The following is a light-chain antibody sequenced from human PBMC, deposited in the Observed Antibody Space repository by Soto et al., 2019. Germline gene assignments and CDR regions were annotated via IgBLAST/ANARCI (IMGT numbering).Light chain of an antibody. CDR1: SSNVGENF. Sequence: QSVLTQPPSVSAAPGQKVSMSCSGSSSNVGENFVAWYQHLPGTAPRLLIYENNKRPSEIPDRFFGSKSGTSATLGITGLQTGDEADYYCGTWDTGLSAGVFGGGTKVTVL. V-gene: IGLV1-51*01. CDR2: ENN. J-gene: IGLJ3*02. CDR3: GTWDTGLSAGV.